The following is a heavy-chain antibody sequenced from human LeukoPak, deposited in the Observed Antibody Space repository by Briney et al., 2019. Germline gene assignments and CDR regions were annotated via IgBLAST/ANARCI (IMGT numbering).Heavy chain of an antibody. Sequence: PSETLSLTCAVYGGSFSGYYWSWIRQPPGKGLGWIGEINHSGSTNYNPSLKSRVTISVDTSKNQFSLKLSSVTAADTAVYYCARKKGAATRAWFDPWGQGTLVTVSS. V-gene: IGHV4-34*01. CDR1: GGSFSGYY. CDR2: INHSGST. J-gene: IGHJ5*02. D-gene: IGHD2-15*01. CDR3: ARKKGAATRAWFDP.